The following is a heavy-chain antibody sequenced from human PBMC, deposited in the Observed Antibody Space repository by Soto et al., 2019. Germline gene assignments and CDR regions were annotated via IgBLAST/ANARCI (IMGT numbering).Heavy chain of an antibody. CDR2: ISYDGSNK. CDR1: GFTFSSYG. J-gene: IGHJ4*01. Sequence: GGSLRLSCAASGFTFSSYGMHWVRQAPGKGLEWVAVISYDGSNKYYADSVKGRFTISRDNSKNTLYLQMNSLRAEDTAVYYCAKSKSPSPDYYDSSGYDYWGQGTLVTVSS. V-gene: IGHV3-30*18. D-gene: IGHD3-22*01. CDR3: AKSKSPSPDYYDSSGYDY.